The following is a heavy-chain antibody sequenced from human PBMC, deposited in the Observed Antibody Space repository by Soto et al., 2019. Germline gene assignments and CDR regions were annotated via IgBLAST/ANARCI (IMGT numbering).Heavy chain of an antibody. Sequence: QITLKESGPALVKPTQTLTLTCTFSGFSLSTSGVGVGWIRQPPGKAREGLALIYWDDDKRYSPSLKSRLTITKDTSKNQVVLTMTNMDPVDTATYYCARVGYCSGGSCYQDGMDVWGQGTTVTASS. J-gene: IGHJ6*02. CDR1: GFSLSTSGVG. CDR2: IYWDDDK. CDR3: ARVGYCSGGSCYQDGMDV. V-gene: IGHV2-5*02. D-gene: IGHD2-15*01.